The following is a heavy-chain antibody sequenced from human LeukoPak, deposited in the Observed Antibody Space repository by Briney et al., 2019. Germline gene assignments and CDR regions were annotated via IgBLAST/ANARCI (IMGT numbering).Heavy chain of an antibody. CDR3: ARVNIDYYMDV. V-gene: IGHV4-59*08. CDR1: GGSISSYY. J-gene: IGHJ6*03. Sequence: SETLSLTCTVSGGSISSYYWSWIRQPPGKGLEWIGYIYYSGSTNYNPSLKSRVTISVDTSKNQFSLKLSSVTAADTAVYYCARVNIDYYMDVWGKGTTVTVSS. D-gene: IGHD2/OR15-2a*01. CDR2: IYYSGST.